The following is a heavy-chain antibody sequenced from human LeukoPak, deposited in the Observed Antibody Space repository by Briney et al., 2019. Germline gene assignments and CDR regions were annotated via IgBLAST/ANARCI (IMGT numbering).Heavy chain of an antibody. D-gene: IGHD2-2*01. J-gene: IGHJ4*02. CDR1: GGSISSYY. Sequence: PSETLSLTRTVSGGSISSYYWSWIRQPPGKGLEWIGYIYYSGSTNYNPSLKSRVTISVDTSKNQFSLKLSSVTAADTAVYYCARDTGLAMSRFDYWGQGTLVTVSS. V-gene: IGHV4-59*01. CDR2: IYYSGST. CDR3: ARDTGLAMSRFDY.